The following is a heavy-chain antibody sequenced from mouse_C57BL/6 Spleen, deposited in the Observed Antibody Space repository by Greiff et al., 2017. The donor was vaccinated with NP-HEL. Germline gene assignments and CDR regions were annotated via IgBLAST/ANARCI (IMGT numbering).Heavy chain of an antibody. V-gene: IGHV3-6*01. CDR2: ISYDGSN. CDR3: ARESDYGSFDY. Sequence: EVQRVESGPGLVKPSQSLSLTCSVTGYSITSGYYWNWIRQFPGNKLEWMGYISYDGSNNYNPSLKNRISITRDTSKNQFFLKLNSVTTEDTATYYCARESDYGSFDYWGQGTTLTVSS. J-gene: IGHJ2*01. CDR1: GYSITSGYY. D-gene: IGHD1-1*01.